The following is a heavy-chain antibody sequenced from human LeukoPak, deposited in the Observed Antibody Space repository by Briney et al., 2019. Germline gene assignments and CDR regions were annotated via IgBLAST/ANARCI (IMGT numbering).Heavy chain of an antibody. CDR1: GYTFTSYG. V-gene: IGHV1-18*01. Sequence: GASVKVSCKASGYTFTSYGISWVPQAPGQGLEWMGWISAYNGNTNYAQKLQGRVTMTTDTSTSTAYMELRSLRSDDTAVYYCANGYAAYGDYYFDYWGQGTLVTVSS. J-gene: IGHJ4*02. D-gene: IGHD4-17*01. CDR3: ANGYAAYGDYYFDY. CDR2: ISAYNGNT.